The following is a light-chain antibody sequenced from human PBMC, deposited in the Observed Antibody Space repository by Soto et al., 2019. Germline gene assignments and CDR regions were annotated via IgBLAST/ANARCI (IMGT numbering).Light chain of an antibody. Sequence: QSVLTQPASVSGSPGQSITISCTGTSSDVGGYNYVSWYQQHTGKAPKLMMYDVSNRPSGVSSRFSGSKSGNTASLTISGLQAEDEADYYCSSYTSSSTLVFGGGTKLTVL. CDR2: DVS. CDR3: SSYTSSSTLV. J-gene: IGLJ2*01. CDR1: SSDVGGYNY. V-gene: IGLV2-14*01.